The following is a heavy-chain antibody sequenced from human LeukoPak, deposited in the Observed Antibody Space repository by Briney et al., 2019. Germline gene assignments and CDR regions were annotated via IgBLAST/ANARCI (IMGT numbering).Heavy chain of an antibody. V-gene: IGHV4-59*08. Sequence: KSSETLSLTCTVSGGSIISYYWSWIRQPPGKGLEWIGYIYYSGSTNYNPSLKSRVTISVDTSKNQFSLKLSSVTAADTAVYYCARNDGHYDGSGYYYDWYFDLWGRGTLVTVSS. CDR3: ARNDGHYDGSGYYYDWYFDL. CDR1: GGSIISYY. D-gene: IGHD3-22*01. CDR2: IYYSGST. J-gene: IGHJ2*01.